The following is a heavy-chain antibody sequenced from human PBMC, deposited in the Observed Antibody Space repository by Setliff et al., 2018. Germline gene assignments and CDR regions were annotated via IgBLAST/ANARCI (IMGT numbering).Heavy chain of an antibody. CDR3: ASPIAMVRGVKPEYFQH. D-gene: IGHD3-10*01. V-gene: IGHV3-74*01. CDR1: GFTFSSYW. CDR2: IHSDGSRT. Sequence: GGSLRLSCAASGFTFSSYWMYWVRQAPGKGLVWVSRIHSDGSRTSYADSVKGRFTISRDNAKNSLYLQMNSLRAEDTAVYYCASPIAMVRGVKPEYFQHWGQGTLVTVSS. J-gene: IGHJ1*01.